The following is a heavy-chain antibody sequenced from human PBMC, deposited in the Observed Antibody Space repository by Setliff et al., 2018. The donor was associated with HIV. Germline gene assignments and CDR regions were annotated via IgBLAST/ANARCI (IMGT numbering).Heavy chain of an antibody. CDR1: GYTFTSYG. CDR2: ISAYNGNT. CDR3: ARDLYRGAQQLVEGGYFDY. V-gene: IGHV1-18*01. J-gene: IGHJ4*02. D-gene: IGHD6-13*01. Sequence: ASVKVSCKASGYTFTSYGISWVRQAPGQGLEWMGWISAYNGNTNYARKLQGRVTMTTDTSTRTVYMELRSLRSDDTAVYYCARDLYRGAQQLVEGGYFDYWGQGTLVTVS.